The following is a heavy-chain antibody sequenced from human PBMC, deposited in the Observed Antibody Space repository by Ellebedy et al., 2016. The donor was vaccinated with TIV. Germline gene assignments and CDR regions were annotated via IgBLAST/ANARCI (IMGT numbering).Heavy chain of an antibody. J-gene: IGHJ4*02. CDR1: EYTLTELS. V-gene: IGHV1-2*04. CDR3: ARDGGSYSDFDY. D-gene: IGHD1-26*01. Sequence: AASVKVSCKVSEYTLTELSMHWVRQAPGQGLEWMGWINPNSGGTNYAQKFQGWVTMTRDTSISTAYMELSRLRSDDTAVYYCARDGGSYSDFDYWGQGTLVTVSS. CDR2: INPNSGGT.